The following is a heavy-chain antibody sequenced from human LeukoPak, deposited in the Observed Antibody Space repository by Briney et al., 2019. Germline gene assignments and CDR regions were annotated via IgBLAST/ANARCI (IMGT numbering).Heavy chain of an antibody. CDR1: GFTFDDYA. CDR3: AKDMESQWLLLGYFDY. V-gene: IGHV3-9*01. CDR2: ISWNSGSI. D-gene: IGHD3-22*01. J-gene: IGHJ4*02. Sequence: GRSLRLSCAASGFTFDDYAMHWVRQAPGKGLEWVSGISWNSGSIGYADSVKGRFTISRDNAKNSLYLQMNSPRAEDTALYYCAKDMESQWLLLGYFDYWGQGTLVTVSS.